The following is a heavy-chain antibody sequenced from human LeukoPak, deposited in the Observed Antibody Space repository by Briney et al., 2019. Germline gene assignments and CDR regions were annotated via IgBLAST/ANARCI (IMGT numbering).Heavy chain of an antibody. V-gene: IGHV3-23*01. CDR3: ARDVRSYYYDSSGYYPDY. CDR1: GFIFSSYA. D-gene: IGHD3-22*01. Sequence: GGSLRLSCAASGFIFSSYAMSWVRQAPGKGLEWVSAISGSGGSTYYVDSVKGRFTISRDNAKNSLYLQMNSLRAEDTAVYYCARDVRSYYYDSSGYYPDYWGQGTLVTVSS. CDR2: ISGSGGST. J-gene: IGHJ4*02.